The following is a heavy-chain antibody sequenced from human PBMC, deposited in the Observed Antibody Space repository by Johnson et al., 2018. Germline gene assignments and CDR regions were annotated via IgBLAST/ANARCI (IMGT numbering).Heavy chain of an antibody. J-gene: IGHJ6*03. CDR2: IYYSGST. CDR3: ASVVAYYYYYMDV. CDR1: GGSITSSSYY. V-gene: IGHV4-39*07. D-gene: IGHD2-21*01. Sequence: QVRLREAGPGLVEPSETLSLTCTVSGGSITSSSYYWGWIRQPPGKGLEWIGNIYYSGSTYYNPSLKSRVTISVDTSKNQFSLKLSSLTAADTAVYYCASVVAYYYYYMDVWGKGTTVTVSS.